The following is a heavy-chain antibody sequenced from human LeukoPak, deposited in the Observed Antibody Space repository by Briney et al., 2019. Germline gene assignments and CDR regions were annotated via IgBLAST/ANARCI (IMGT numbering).Heavy chain of an antibody. CDR1: GFTFSDYY. Sequence: GGSLRLSCAASGFTFSDYYMSWIRQAPGKELEWVSYISTSGSVIYYADSVKGRFTISRDNAKNSLYLQMNNLRVDDTAVYYCARGPVSGWFDPWGQGTLVTVSS. CDR3: ARGPVSGWFDP. CDR2: ISTSGSVI. V-gene: IGHV3-11*01. J-gene: IGHJ5*02. D-gene: IGHD1-14*01.